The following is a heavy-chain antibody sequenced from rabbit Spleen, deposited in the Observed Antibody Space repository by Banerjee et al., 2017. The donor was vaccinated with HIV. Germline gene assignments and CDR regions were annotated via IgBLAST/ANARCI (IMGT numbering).Heavy chain of an antibody. CDR2: IDAGSSDFT. CDR3: ARDTGTSFSTYGMDL. Sequence: QSLEESGGDLVKPGASLTLTCTASGVSFSVSSYMCWVRQAPGKGLEWIACIDAGSSDFTYFASWAKGRFTISKTSSTTVTLQMTSLTAADTATYFCARDTGTSFSTYGMDLWAPGTLVTV. V-gene: IGHV1S40*01. J-gene: IGHJ6*01. D-gene: IGHD8-1*01. CDR1: GVSFSVSSY.